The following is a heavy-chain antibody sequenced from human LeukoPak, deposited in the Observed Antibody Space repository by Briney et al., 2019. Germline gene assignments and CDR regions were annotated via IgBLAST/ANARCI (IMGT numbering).Heavy chain of an antibody. J-gene: IGHJ6*03. CDR2: IKSKTDGGTT. Sequence: GGSLRLSCAASGFTFSNAWMSWVRQAPGKGLEWVGRIKSKTDGGTTDYAAPVKGRFTISRDDSKNTLYLQMNSLKTEDTAVYYCHLSWPPYYYYYYMDVWGKGTTVTISS. CDR3: HLSWPPYYYYYYMDV. V-gene: IGHV3-15*01. CDR1: GFTFSNAW. D-gene: IGHD2/OR15-2a*01.